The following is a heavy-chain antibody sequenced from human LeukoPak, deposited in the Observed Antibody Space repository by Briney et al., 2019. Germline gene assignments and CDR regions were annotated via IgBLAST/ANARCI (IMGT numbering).Heavy chain of an antibody. CDR2: ISWNSGSI. V-gene: IGHV3-9*01. CDR3: AKDGDSSGYYRYYFDY. Sequence: GRSLRLSCAASGFTFDDYAMHWVRHAPGKGLEWVPGISWNSGSIGYADSVKGRFTISRDNAKNSLYLQMNSLRAEDTALYYCAKDGDSSGYYRYYFDYWGQGTLVTVSS. D-gene: IGHD3-22*01. J-gene: IGHJ4*02. CDR1: GFTFDDYA.